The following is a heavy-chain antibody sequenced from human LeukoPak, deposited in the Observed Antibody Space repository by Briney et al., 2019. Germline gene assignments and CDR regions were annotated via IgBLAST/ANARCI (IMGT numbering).Heavy chain of an antibody. CDR2: ISYDGSNK. CDR1: GFTFSSYA. V-gene: IGHV3-30-3*01. J-gene: IGHJ3*01. D-gene: IGHD1-26*01. Sequence: GRSLRLSCAASGFTFSSYAMHWVRQAPGKGLEWVAVISYDGSNKYYADSVKGRFTISRDNSKNTLYLQMNSLRAEDTAVYYCERPMGADGVFDFWAKGKRVPFSS. CDR3: ERPMGADGVFDF.